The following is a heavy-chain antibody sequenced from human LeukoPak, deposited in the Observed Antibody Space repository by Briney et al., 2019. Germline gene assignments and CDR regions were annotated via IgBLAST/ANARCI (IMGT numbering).Heavy chain of an antibody. CDR1: GYTFTSYG. Sequence: GASVKVSCKASGYTFTSYGISWVRQAPGQGLEWMGWISAYNGNTNYAQKLQGRVTMTTDTSTSTAYMELRRLRSDDTAVYYCARGLPQYYYDSSGYYSCWFDPWGQGTLVTVSS. J-gene: IGHJ5*02. CDR3: ARGLPQYYYDSSGYYSCWFDP. D-gene: IGHD3-22*01. V-gene: IGHV1-18*01. CDR2: ISAYNGNT.